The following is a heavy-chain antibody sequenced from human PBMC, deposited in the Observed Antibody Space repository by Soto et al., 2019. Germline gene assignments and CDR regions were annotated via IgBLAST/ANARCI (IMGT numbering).Heavy chain of an antibody. CDR2: ISTTSTYI. J-gene: IGHJ4*02. Sequence: EVQLVESGGGLVKPGGSLRLSCATSGFTFSSYSMIWVRQAPGKGLEWVSSISTTSTYIYYADSVKGRFTISRDNARNSLNLQMNGLIAEDTAVYYCAREASLYVDSISNCADYWGQGTLVTVSS. D-gene: IGHD4-17*01. CDR1: GFTFSSYS. V-gene: IGHV3-21*01. CDR3: AREASLYVDSISNCADY.